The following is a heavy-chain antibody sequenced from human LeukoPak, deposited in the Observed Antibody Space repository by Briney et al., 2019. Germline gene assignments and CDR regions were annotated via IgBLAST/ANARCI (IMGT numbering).Heavy chain of an antibody. J-gene: IGHJ5*02. CDR3: ARLPGTSRFDP. Sequence: KPSETLSLTCAVYGGSFSGYYWSWIRQPPGKGLEWIGCIDYSGSTNYNPSLKSRVTISVDTSKNQFSLMLRSVTAADTAVYYCARLPGTSRFDPWGQGTLVIVSS. V-gene: IGHV4-59*08. CDR2: IDYSGST. CDR1: GGSFSGYY. D-gene: IGHD2-2*01.